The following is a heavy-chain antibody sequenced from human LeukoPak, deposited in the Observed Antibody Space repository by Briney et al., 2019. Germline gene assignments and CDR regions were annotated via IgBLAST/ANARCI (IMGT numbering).Heavy chain of an antibody. J-gene: IGHJ4*02. D-gene: IGHD6-13*01. V-gene: IGHV3-23*01. CDR1: GFTFSSYA. CDR3: AKLESIAAAGTSFFGY. Sequence: GGSLRLSCAASGFTFSSYAMSWVRQAPGKGLEWVSAISGSGGSTYYADSVKGRFTISRDNSKNTLYLQMNSLRAEDTAVYYCAKLESIAAAGTSFFGYWGQGTLVSVSS. CDR2: ISGSGGST.